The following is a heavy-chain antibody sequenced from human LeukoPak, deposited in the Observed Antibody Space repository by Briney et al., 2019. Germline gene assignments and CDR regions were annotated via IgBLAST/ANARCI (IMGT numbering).Heavy chain of an antibody. CDR2: IYYSGST. D-gene: IGHD6-19*01. CDR1: GGSISSSSYY. Sequence: SETLSLTCTVSGGSISSSSYYWGWIRQPPGKGLEWIGSIYYSGSTYYNPSLKSRVTISVDTSKNQFSLKLSSVTAADTAVYYCARGVVAGTDWFDPWGQGTLVTVSS. CDR3: ARGVVAGTDWFDP. V-gene: IGHV4-39*07. J-gene: IGHJ5*02.